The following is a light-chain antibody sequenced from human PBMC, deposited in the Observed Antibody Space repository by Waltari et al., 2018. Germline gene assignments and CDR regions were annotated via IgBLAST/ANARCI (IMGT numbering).Light chain of an antibody. V-gene: IGLV5-45*03. CDR1: SGINVGTYR. CDR3: MIWHSSAYV. Sequence: TQPSSLSASPGASASLTCTLRSGINVGTYRIYWYQQKPGSPPQYLLKYRSDSDKQQGSGVPSRFSGSKDASANAGILLISGHQSEDEADYYCMIWHSSAYVFGTGTKVTVL. CDR2: YRSDSDK. J-gene: IGLJ1*01.